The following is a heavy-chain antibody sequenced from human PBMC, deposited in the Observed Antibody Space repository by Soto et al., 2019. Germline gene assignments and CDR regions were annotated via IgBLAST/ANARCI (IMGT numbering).Heavy chain of an antibody. J-gene: IGHJ4*02. D-gene: IGHD6-13*01. CDR1: GGSMRYYF. CDR3: XAGEASSRNLAPYYLDF. V-gene: IGHV4-59*01. CDR2: IHYSGTT. Sequence: PSETLSLTCTVSGGSMRYYFWTWIRQPPGKGLEWIGYIHYSGTTSFFPSYNPSLRSRVTISEDTSKNQFSLKLLSVTTADTAVYFCXAGEASSRNLAPYYLDFWGQGTLVTVSS.